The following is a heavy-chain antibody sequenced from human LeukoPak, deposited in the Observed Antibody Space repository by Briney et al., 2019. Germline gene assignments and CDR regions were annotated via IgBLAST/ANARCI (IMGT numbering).Heavy chain of an antibody. D-gene: IGHD5-12*01. CDR3: ARARLGIVTTKNFDY. Sequence: SETLSLTCAVYGGSFSGYYWSWIRQPPGKGLEWIGEINHSGSTNYNPSLKSRVTISVDTSKNQFSLKLSSMTAADTAVYYCARARLGIVTTKNFDYWGQGTLVTVSS. J-gene: IGHJ4*02. V-gene: IGHV4-34*01. CDR1: GGSFSGYY. CDR2: INHSGST.